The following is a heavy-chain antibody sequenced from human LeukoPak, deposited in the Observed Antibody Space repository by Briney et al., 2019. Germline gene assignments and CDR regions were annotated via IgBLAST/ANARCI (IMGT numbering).Heavy chain of an antibody. CDR2: ISYDGSNK. D-gene: IGHD4-17*01. J-gene: IGHJ4*02. CDR1: GFTFSSYG. V-gene: IGHV3-30*18. Sequence: GGSLRLSCAASGFTFSSYGMHWVRQAPGKGLEWVAVISYDGSNKYYADSVKGRFIISRDNSKNTLFLQMNSLRAEDTAVYYCAKESRDHYGDVPDYWGQGTLVTVSS. CDR3: AKESRDHYGDVPDY.